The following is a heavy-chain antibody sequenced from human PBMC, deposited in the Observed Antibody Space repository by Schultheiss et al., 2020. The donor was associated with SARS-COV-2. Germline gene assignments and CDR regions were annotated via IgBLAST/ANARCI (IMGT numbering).Heavy chain of an antibody. CDR1: GGSFSGYY. J-gene: IGHJ5*02. V-gene: IGHV4-34*01. Sequence: SETLSLTCAVYGGSFSGYYWSWIRQPPGKGLEWIGEINHSGSTNYNPSLKSRVTISVDTSENQFSLKLSSVTAADTAVYYCARLPRGGSYSLSWGQGTLVTVSS. D-gene: IGHD1-26*01. CDR3: ARLPRGGSYSLS. CDR2: INHSGST.